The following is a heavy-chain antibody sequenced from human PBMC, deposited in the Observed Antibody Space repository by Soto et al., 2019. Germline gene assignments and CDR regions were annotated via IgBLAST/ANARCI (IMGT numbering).Heavy chain of an antibody. Sequence: EVQLLDSGGGLVQPGGSLGLSCAASGFTFDNYAMNWVRQAPGMGLEWVATISNTGGGTYYADSVKGRFIISRDNSKNALYLQMSSLRVEDMAVYYCAKDRLAGNFDYWGQGTQVTVSS. V-gene: IGHV3-23*01. CDR1: GFTFDNYA. J-gene: IGHJ4*02. CDR2: ISNTGGGT. CDR3: AKDRLAGNFDY.